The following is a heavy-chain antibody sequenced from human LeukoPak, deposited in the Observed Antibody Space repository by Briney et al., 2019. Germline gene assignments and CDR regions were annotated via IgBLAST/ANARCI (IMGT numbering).Heavy chain of an antibody. CDR2: ISHDGNNK. J-gene: IGHJ4*02. V-gene: IGHV3-30*18. CDR1: GITFSSYG. D-gene: IGHD4-17*01. Sequence: GGSLRLSCAASGITFSSYGMYWVRQAPGKGLEWVAVISHDGNNKYYADSVKGRFTISRDDSKNTLYLQMNSLRAEDTAVYYCAKDRDYGEGYFDYWGQGTLVTVSS. CDR3: AKDRDYGEGYFDY.